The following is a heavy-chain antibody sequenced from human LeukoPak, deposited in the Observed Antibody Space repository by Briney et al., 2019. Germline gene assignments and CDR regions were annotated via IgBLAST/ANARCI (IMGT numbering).Heavy chain of an antibody. CDR2: ISGSGGST. Sequence: PGGSLRLSCAASGFTFSSYAMSWVRQAPGKGLEWVSAISGSGGSTYYADSVKGRFTISRDNSKNTLYLQMNSLRAEDAAVYYCARSLHTAMALFDYWGQGTLVTVSS. V-gene: IGHV3-23*01. D-gene: IGHD5-18*01. J-gene: IGHJ4*02. CDR3: ARSLHTAMALFDY. CDR1: GFTFSSYA.